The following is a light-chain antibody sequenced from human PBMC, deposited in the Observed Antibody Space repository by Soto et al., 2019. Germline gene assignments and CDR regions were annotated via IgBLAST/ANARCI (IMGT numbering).Light chain of an antibody. CDR1: QGISSW. J-gene: IGKJ4*01. CDR2: AAS. Sequence: EIQMTQSPSSVSASVGDRVTITCRASQGISSWLAWYKQIPGRAPKLLSYAASSLQTGVPSRFRGSGSGTDFTLTTSSLKPGDFETYYCQQVNSFPLTFGGGTKVDIK. CDR3: QQVNSFPLT. V-gene: IGKV1-12*01.